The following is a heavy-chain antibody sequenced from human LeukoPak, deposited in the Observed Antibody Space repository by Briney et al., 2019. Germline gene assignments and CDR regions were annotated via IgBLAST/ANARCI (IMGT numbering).Heavy chain of an antibody. CDR1: GGSISSHY. CDR2: IYYSGST. J-gene: IGHJ4*02. Sequence: SETLSLTCSVSGGSISSHYWSWIRQTPGKGLECIGNIYYSGSTNYNPSLKSRVTISIDTAKNQFSLKLNSVTAADTAVYYCGRGPGGATIKEWGQGTLVTVSS. CDR3: GRGPGGATIKE. V-gene: IGHV4-59*11. D-gene: IGHD5-12*01.